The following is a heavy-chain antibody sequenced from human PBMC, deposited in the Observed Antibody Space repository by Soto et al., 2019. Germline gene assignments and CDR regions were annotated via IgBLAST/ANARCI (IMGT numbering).Heavy chain of an antibody. CDR1: GYSFTTYW. J-gene: IGHJ4*02. V-gene: IGHV5-51*01. CDR2: IYPADSDT. CDR3: ARQRAWNDAFDF. D-gene: IGHD1-1*01. Sequence: PGESLKISCKGSGYSFTTYWIGWVRQVPGKGLEWMGVIYPADSDTRYSPSFQGQVTLSVDKSLTTAYLQWNNLKASDTARYYCARQRAWNDAFDFWGQGTLVTVS.